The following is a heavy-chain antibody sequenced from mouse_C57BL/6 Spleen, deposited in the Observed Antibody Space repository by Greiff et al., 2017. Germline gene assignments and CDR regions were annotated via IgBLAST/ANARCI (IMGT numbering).Heavy chain of an antibody. Sequence: VQLHQSGPGLVQPSQCLSITCTVSGFSLTSYGVHWVRQSPGKGLEWLGVIWRGGSTDYTADFMSRLSITKVNSKGQVFLKIDSLQADDTAIYYCAKNRETAVVATDAMDYWGQGTSVTVSS. CDR3: AKNRETAVVATDAMDY. CDR2: IWRGGST. J-gene: IGHJ4*01. V-gene: IGHV2-5*01. CDR1: GFSLTSYG. D-gene: IGHD1-1*01.